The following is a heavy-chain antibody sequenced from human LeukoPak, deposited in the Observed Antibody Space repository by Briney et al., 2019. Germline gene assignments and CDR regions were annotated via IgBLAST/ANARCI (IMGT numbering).Heavy chain of an antibody. Sequence: SETLSLTCTVPGGSISSSSYYWGWIRQPPGKGLEWIGSIYYSGSTYYNPSLKSRVTISVDTSKNQFSLKLSSVTAADTAVYYCASPPHDSSGYYLNYWGQGTLVTVSS. V-gene: IGHV4-39*01. D-gene: IGHD3-22*01. CDR2: IYYSGST. CDR3: ASPPHDSSGYYLNY. CDR1: GGSISSSSYY. J-gene: IGHJ4*02.